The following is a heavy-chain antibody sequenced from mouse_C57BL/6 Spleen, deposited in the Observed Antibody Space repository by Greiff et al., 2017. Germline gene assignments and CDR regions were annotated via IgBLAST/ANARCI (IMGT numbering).Heavy chain of an antibody. Sequence: EVQLQQSGPELVKPGASVKISCKASGYSFTGYYMNWVKQSPEKSLEWIGEINPSTGGTTYNQKFKAKATLTVDKSSSTAYMQLKSLTSEDSAVXYCARELGLYWYFDVWGTGTTVTVSS. CDR3: ARELGLYWYFDV. CDR1: GYSFTGYY. J-gene: IGHJ1*03. V-gene: IGHV1-42*01. D-gene: IGHD4-1*01. CDR2: INPSTGGT.